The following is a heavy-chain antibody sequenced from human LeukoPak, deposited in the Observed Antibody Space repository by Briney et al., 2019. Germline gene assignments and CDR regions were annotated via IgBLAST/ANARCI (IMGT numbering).Heavy chain of an antibody. Sequence: GGSLRLSCAASGFSFSTYGMHWVRQAPGKGLEWVAVIWYDGGNKYYADSVKGRFAISRDNSKDTLYLQMSGLRVEDTAVYFCVREMDSDYPGSFDLWGQGTRVTVSS. CDR3: VREMDSDYPGSFDL. V-gene: IGHV3-33*01. D-gene: IGHD3-16*01. J-gene: IGHJ3*01. CDR1: GFSFSTYG. CDR2: IWYDGGNK.